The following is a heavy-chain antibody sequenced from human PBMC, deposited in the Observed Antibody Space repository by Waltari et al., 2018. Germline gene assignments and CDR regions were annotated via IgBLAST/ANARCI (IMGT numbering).Heavy chain of an antibody. J-gene: IGHJ4*02. Sequence: QQQLQESGPGLVKPSETLSLTCTVSGGSISSSSYYWGWIRQPPGKGLEWIVSIYYSGSTYYNPSLKSRVTISVDTSKNQFSLKLSSVTAADTAVYYCARPQIAAAGAFDYWGQGTLVTVSS. CDR2: IYYSGST. D-gene: IGHD6-13*01. V-gene: IGHV4-39*01. CDR1: GGSISSSSYY. CDR3: ARPQIAAAGAFDY.